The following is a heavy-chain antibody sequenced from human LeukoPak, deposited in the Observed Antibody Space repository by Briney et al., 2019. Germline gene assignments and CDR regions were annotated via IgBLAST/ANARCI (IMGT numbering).Heavy chain of an antibody. D-gene: IGHD3-10*01. CDR1: GFTFSSCS. CDR2: ISSSSSYI. J-gene: IGHJ3*02. CDR3: ARVAGSDAFDI. Sequence: GGSLRLSCAASGFTFSSCSMNWVRQAPGKGLEWVSSISSSSSYIYYADSVKGRFTISRDNAKNSLYLQMNSLRAEDTAVYYCARVAGSDAFDIWGQGTMVTVSS. V-gene: IGHV3-21*01.